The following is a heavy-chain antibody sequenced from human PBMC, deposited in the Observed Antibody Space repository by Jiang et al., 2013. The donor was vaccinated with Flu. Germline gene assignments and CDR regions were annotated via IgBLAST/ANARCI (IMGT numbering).Heavy chain of an antibody. CDR3: ARAGVLTAYERGPYYFALDL. Sequence: SGAEVKKPGSSVKVSCKVSGGTFSTYVISWVRQAPGQGLEWMGGFNPVFNAAISAQKFQGRVTFTADESSSTAYMELRSLRSEDTAFYYCARAGVLTAYERGPYYFALDLWGQGTAVTVSS. D-gene: IGHD2-21*02. V-gene: IGHV1-69*01. CDR2: FNPVFNAA. CDR1: GGTFSTYV. J-gene: IGHJ6*02.